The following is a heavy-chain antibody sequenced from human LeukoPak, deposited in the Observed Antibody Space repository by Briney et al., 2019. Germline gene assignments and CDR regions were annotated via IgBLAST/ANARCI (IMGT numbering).Heavy chain of an antibody. CDR2: INPSGGST. V-gene: IGHV1-46*01. CDR3: ARRGNQWLLPTSSPWAFDI. J-gene: IGHJ3*02. Sequence: ASVKVSCKASGYTFTSYYMHWVRQAPGQGLEWMGIINPSGGSTSYAQKFHGRVTMTRDTSTSTVYMELSSLRSEDTAVYYCARRGNQWLLPTSSPWAFDIWGQGTMVTVSS. D-gene: IGHD6-19*01. CDR1: GYTFTSYY.